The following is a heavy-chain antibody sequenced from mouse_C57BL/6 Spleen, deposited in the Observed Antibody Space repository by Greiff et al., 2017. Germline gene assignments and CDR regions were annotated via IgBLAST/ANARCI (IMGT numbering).Heavy chain of an antibody. CDR2: IDPETGGT. J-gene: IGHJ2*01. CDR3: ITTVEGVADY. V-gene: IGHV1-15*01. D-gene: IGHD1-1*01. Sequence: VQLQQSGAELVRPGASVTLSCKASGYTFTDYEMHWVKQTPVHGLEWIGAIDPETGGTAYNQKFKGKAILTADKSSSTAYMELRSLTSEDSAVYYCITTVEGVADYGGQGTTLTVSS. CDR1: GYTFTDYE.